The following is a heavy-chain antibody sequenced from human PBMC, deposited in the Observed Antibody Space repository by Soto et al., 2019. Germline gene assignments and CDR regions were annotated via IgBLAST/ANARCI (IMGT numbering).Heavy chain of an antibody. J-gene: IGHJ4*02. CDR3: ARRWGYSFDY. CDR2: IYYSGST. V-gene: IGHV4-39*01. CDR1: GGSFSGYY. Sequence: SETLSLTCAVYGGSFSGYYWGWIRRPPGKGLEWIGSIYYSGSTYYNPSLKSRVTISVDTSKNQFSLKLSSVTAADTAVYYCARRWGYSFDYWGQGTLVTVSS. D-gene: IGHD7-27*01.